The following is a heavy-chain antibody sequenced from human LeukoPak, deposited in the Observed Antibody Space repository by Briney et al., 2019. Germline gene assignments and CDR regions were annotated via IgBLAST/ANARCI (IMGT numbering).Heavy chain of an antibody. CDR1: GGSITTTDFD. CDR3: ARFKGGTSFDY. CDR2: ISSSGKA. Sequence: SETLSLTCAVSGGSITTTDFDWAWIRQPPGQGFEWIATISSSGKAYYYPSLMSRVTISVDTSKNQFSLDVTSVTAADTGLFYCARFKGGTSFDYWGQGILVIVS. J-gene: IGHJ4*01. V-gene: IGHV4-39*01. D-gene: IGHD1-26*01.